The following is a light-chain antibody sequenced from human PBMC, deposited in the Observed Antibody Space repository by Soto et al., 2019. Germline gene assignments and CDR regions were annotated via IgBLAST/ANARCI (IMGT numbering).Light chain of an antibody. V-gene: IGKV3-11*01. J-gene: IGKJ5*01. Sequence: EIVLTQSPATLPLSPGERSTLSCRASQSVSSYLAWYQQRHGQXPRXXIYDASNRATGVPARFSGSGSGTDLTITISSLEPEDFEVYYCQQRSSWPPTFGQGTRLEI. CDR3: QQRSSWPPT. CDR1: QSVSSY. CDR2: DAS.